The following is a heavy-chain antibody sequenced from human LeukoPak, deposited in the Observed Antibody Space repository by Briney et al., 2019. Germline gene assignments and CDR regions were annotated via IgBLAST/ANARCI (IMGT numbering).Heavy chain of an antibody. Sequence: ASLTVSCKASGYTFTFTGYYMHWVRQAPGQGLEGMGWINPNSGGTNYEQKFQGRVTMTRDTSISTAYMELSRLRSDDTAVYYCARVTITTMNAFDIWGQGTMVTVSS. D-gene: IGHD4-11*01. CDR1: GYTFTFTGYY. CDR3: ARVTITTMNAFDI. CDR2: INPNSGGT. V-gene: IGHV1-2*02. J-gene: IGHJ3*02.